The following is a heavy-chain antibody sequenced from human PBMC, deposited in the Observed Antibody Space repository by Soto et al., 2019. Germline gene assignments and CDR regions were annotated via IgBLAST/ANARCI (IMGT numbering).Heavy chain of an antibody. Sequence: GGSLRLSCAASGFTFSSYAMSWVRQAPGKGLEWVSAISGSGGSTYYADSVKGRFTISRDNSKNTLYLQMNSLRAEDTAVYYCAKDKGDYDFWSGYYPQFDYWGQGTLVTVYS. CDR1: GFTFSSYA. J-gene: IGHJ4*02. CDR2: ISGSGGST. CDR3: AKDKGDYDFWSGYYPQFDY. V-gene: IGHV3-23*01. D-gene: IGHD3-3*01.